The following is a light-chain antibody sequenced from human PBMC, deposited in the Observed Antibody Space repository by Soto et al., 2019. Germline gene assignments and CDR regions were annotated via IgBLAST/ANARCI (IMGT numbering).Light chain of an antibody. Sequence: DIQMTQSPSSLSASVGDRVTITCRASESISTYLNWYQQKPGKAPILLIFAASNLQSGVPSRFTGSGSGTDFILIISSLQPEDFATYYCLQHNSYPRTFGQGTRVEIK. J-gene: IGKJ1*01. V-gene: IGKV1-39*01. CDR2: AAS. CDR3: LQHNSYPRT. CDR1: ESISTY.